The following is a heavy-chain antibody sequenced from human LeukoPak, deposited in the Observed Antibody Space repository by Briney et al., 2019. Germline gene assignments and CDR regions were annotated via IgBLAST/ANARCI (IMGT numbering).Heavy chain of an antibody. CDR3: ANEWSAFAF. Sequence: SETLSLTCTVSGDFKSYHKWNWIRQSPGKGLEWIGYIKQSGSTNYNPSLKSRVTISVDTSKNQFPLQLRSVTAADTAVYYCANEWSAFAFWGQGTMVTVSS. J-gene: IGHJ3*01. CDR1: GDFKSYHK. CDR2: IKQSGST. V-gene: IGHV4-59*11. D-gene: IGHD3-3*01.